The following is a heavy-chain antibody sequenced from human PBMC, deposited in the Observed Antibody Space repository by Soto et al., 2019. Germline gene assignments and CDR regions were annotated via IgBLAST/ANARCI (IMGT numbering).Heavy chain of an antibody. V-gene: IGHV4-59*01. D-gene: IGHD3-16*02. CDR1: GGSISSYY. Sequence: LSLTCTVSGGSISSYYWSWIRQPPGKGLEWIGYIYYSGSTNYNPSLKSRVTISVDTSKNQFSLKLSSVTAADTAVYYCARVHYDYVWGSYRLNWFDPWGQGTLV. J-gene: IGHJ5*02. CDR2: IYYSGST. CDR3: ARVHYDYVWGSYRLNWFDP.